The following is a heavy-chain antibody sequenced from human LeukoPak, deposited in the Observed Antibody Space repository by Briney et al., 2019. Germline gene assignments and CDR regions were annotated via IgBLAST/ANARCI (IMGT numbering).Heavy chain of an antibody. V-gene: IGHV5-51*01. CDR1: GYSFSSYW. J-gene: IGHJ3*02. CDR2: INSGRSDT. CDR3: ARLEGRSAFDI. Sequence: GESLKISCKGSGYSFSSYWIGWVRQMPGKGLEWMGIINSGRSDTRYSPPFQGQVTISADKSISTAYLQWSSLKASDTAMYYCARLEGRSAFDIWGQGTMVTVSS.